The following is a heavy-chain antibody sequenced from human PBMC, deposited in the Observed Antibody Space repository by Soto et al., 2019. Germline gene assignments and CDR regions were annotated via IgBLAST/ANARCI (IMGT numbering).Heavy chain of an antibody. J-gene: IGHJ4*02. CDR2: INAGNGNT. CDR3: ARDSSQTIAAAGPIDY. V-gene: IGHV1-3*01. Sequence: ASVKVSCKASGYTFTSYAMHWVRQAPGQRLEWMGWINAGNGNTKYSQKFQGRVTITRDTSASTAYMELSSLRSEDTAVYYCARDSSQTIAAAGPIDYWGQGTLVTV. D-gene: IGHD6-13*01. CDR1: GYTFTSYA.